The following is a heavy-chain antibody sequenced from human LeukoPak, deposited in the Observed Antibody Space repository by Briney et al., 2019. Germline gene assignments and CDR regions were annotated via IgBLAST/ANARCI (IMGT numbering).Heavy chain of an antibody. V-gene: IGHV3-48*01. D-gene: IGHD6-6*01. CDR2: INGRGGLI. CDR3: ARDLETLAARNELIWSNWIDP. CDR1: GFTFSSYN. J-gene: IGHJ5*02. Sequence: GGSLRLSCAASGFTFSSYNMIWVRQAPGKGLEWVSSINGRGGLIYYADSVKGRFTISRDNSKNTLYLQMNSLRGDDTAMYYCARDLETLAARNELIWSNWIDPWGQGTLVTVSS.